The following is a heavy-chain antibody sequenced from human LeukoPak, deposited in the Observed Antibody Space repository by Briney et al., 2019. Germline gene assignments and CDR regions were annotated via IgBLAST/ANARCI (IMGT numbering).Heavy chain of an antibody. V-gene: IGHV3-23*01. J-gene: IGHJ4*02. CDR1: GFTFFSYA. CDR3: AREGGSYSNYFDY. Sequence: GGSLRLSCEASGFTFFSYAMSWVRQAPGKGLEWVSGISGHDGSTYYADSVKGRFTISGDNSKNTLYLQMNSLKAEDTAIYYCAREGGSYSNYFDYWGQGTLVTVSS. CDR2: ISGHDGST. D-gene: IGHD1-26*01.